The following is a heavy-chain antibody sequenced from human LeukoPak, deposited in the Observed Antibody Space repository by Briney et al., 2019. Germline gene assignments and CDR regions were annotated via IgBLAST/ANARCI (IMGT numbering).Heavy chain of an antibody. CDR2: TYYRSKWYN. D-gene: IGHD1-26*01. J-gene: IGHJ4*02. Sequence: SQTLSLTCAISGDSVSSNSVAWNCIRQSPSRGLEWLGRTYYRSKWYNDYAVSVKSRITINPDTSKNQFSLQLNSVTPEDTAVYYCARAGGVVGAFDYWGQGTLVTVSS. V-gene: IGHV6-1*01. CDR1: GDSVSSNSVA. CDR3: ARAGGVVGAFDY.